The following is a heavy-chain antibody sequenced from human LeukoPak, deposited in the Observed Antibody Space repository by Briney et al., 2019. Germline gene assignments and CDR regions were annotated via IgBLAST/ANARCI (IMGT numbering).Heavy chain of an antibody. D-gene: IGHD2-2*01. Sequence: PGGSLRLSCAASGFTFSSYAMTWVRQAPGKGLKWVSAISGSGGSTYYADSVKGRFTISRDNSKNTLYLQMNSLRAEDTAVYYCAKVTEYQLLFGYWGQGTLVTVSS. J-gene: IGHJ4*02. CDR1: GFTFSSYA. CDR2: ISGSGGST. CDR3: AKVTEYQLLFGY. V-gene: IGHV3-23*01.